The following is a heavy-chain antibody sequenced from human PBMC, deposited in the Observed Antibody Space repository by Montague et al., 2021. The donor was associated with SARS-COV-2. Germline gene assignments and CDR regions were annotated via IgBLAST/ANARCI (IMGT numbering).Heavy chain of an antibody. CDR3: ARIPEYSSGGGPDWYFDL. CDR1: GFSVSISGLC. V-gene: IGHV2-70*01. CDR2: IDWDDDT. D-gene: IGHD6-19*01. J-gene: IGHJ2*01. Sequence: PALVKPTQTLTLTCTFSGFSVSISGLCVSWIRQPPGKALEWLALIDWDDDTYYSTSLKTRLAVSKDTSKNQVVLTMTDMDPVDTGTYYCARIPEYSSGGGPDWYFDLWGRGTLVTVSS.